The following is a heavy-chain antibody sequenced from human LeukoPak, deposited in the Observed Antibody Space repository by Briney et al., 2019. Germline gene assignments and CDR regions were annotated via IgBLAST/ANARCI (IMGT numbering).Heavy chain of an antibody. V-gene: IGHV1-18*01. CDR3: ARDYCSSTSCYAFDY. CDR2: ISAYNGNT. Sequence: ASVKVSCKASGYTFTSYGISWVRQAPGQGLEWMGWISAYNGNTNYAQKFQGRVTITADESTSTAYMELSSLRSEDTAVYYCARDYCSSTSCYAFDYWGQGTLVTVSS. CDR1: GYTFTSYG. J-gene: IGHJ4*02. D-gene: IGHD2-2*01.